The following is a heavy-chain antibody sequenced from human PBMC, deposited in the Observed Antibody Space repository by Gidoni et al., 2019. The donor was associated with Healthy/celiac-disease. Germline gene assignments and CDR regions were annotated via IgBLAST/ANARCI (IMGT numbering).Heavy chain of an antibody. CDR1: GYSISSGYY. CDR2: IYHRGST. CDR3: ARLRSSSGFEYWFDP. D-gene: IGHD6-19*01. V-gene: IGHV4-38-2*01. J-gene: IGHJ5*02. Sequence: QVQLQESGPGLVKPSETLSLTCAVSGYSISSGYYWGWIRQPPGKGLEWIGSIYHRGSTYYNPSLKSRVTISVDTSKNQFSLKLSSVTAADTAVYYCARLRSSSGFEYWFDPWGQGTLVTVSS.